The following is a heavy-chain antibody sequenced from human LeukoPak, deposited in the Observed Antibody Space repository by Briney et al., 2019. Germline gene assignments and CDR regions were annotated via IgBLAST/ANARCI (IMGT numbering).Heavy chain of an antibody. V-gene: IGHV4-59*08. CDR1: DASISSYS. CDR3: ARHSPSKVGFDY. Sequence: SETLSLTCTVSDASISSYSWSWIRQPPGKGLEWIGCIYNIGSSNYNPSLKSRVTISADTSKNQFSLKLNSVTAADTAVYYCARHSPSKVGFDYWGQGTLVAVSS. CDR2: IYNIGSS. J-gene: IGHJ4*02. D-gene: IGHD1-26*01.